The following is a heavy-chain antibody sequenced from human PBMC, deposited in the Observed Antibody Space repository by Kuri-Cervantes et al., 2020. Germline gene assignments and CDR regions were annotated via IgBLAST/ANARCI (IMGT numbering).Heavy chain of an antibody. J-gene: IGHJ4*02. Sequence: SCAVSGGSVSSGGYSWSWIRQSPGKGLEWIGYIYHSGSAYYNPSLKSRVSISLDRSKNQFSLNLSSVTAADTAVYYCASGGYSYGYGDYWGQGTLVTISS. D-gene: IGHD5-18*01. CDR3: ASGGYSYGYGDY. CDR2: IYHSGSA. CDR1: GGSVSSGGYS. V-gene: IGHV4-30-2*06.